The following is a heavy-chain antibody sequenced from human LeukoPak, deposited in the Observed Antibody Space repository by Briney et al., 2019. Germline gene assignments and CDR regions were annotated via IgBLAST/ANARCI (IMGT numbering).Heavy chain of an antibody. Sequence: GGSLRLSCAASGFTFSSYDMHWVRQATGKGLEWVSAIGTAGDTYYPGSVKGRFTISRENAKNSLYLQMNSLRAGDTAVYYCARDRGREAFDIWGQGTMVTVSS. D-gene: IGHD1-26*01. V-gene: IGHV3-13*01. CDR3: ARDRGREAFDI. CDR2: IGTAGDT. J-gene: IGHJ3*02. CDR1: GFTFSSYD.